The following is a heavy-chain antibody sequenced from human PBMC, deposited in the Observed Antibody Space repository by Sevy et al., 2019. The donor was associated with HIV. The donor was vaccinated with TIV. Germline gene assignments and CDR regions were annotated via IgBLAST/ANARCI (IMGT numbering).Heavy chain of an antibody. Sequence: GGSLRLSCAASGFTFSDYYMSWIRQAPGKVLEWVSYISSSGSTIYYADSVKGRFTISRDNAKNSLYLQMNSLRAEDTAVYYCARVRRDGYNRPDAFDIWGQGTMVTVSS. V-gene: IGHV3-11*01. CDR2: ISSSGSTI. CDR3: ARVRRDGYNRPDAFDI. J-gene: IGHJ3*02. CDR1: GFTFSDYY. D-gene: IGHD5-12*01.